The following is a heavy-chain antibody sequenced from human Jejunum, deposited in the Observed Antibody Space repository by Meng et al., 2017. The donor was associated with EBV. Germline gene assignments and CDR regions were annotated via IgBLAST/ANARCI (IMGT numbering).Heavy chain of an antibody. CDR2: ISAYNGKT. V-gene: IGHV1-18*01. CDR1: GYTFTSYG. J-gene: IGHJ4*02. CDR3: ARDGPDYGNYINFDY. Sequence: QVQRLQSGPEVKKPGASGKVSCKASGYTFTSYGISWVRQAPGQGLEWMAWISAYNGKTNYAQNLQGRVTLTTDTSTTTTYMELRSLRSDDTAVYYCARDGPDYGNYINFDYWGQGTLVTVSS. D-gene: IGHD4-11*01.